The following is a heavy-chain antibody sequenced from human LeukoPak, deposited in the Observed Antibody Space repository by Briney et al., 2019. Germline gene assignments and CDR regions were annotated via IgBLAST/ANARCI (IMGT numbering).Heavy chain of an antibody. CDR3: TTDLGLTMIRGVIVY. Sequence: PGGSLRLSCAASGFTFTNAWMRWVRQAPGKGREWVGRIKSKGDGYTNDNAAAGKGRFNMAREDAKARVNLQMNSLKAEDTAVYYCTTDLGLTMIRGVIVYWGQGALVTVSS. CDR2: IKSKGDGYTN. D-gene: IGHD3-10*01. CDR1: GFTFTNAW. V-gene: IGHV3-15*01. J-gene: IGHJ4*02.